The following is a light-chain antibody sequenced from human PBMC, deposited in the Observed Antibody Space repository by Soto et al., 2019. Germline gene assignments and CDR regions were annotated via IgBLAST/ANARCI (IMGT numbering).Light chain of an antibody. Sequence: QSALTQPASVSGSPGQSITISCTGTSSDIGTYNLVSWYQHHPGNAPKLMIYEATKRPSGVSSRFSGSKSGNTASLTISGLQTEDEADYYCCSYVGGSTLVFGGGTKVTVL. CDR3: CSYVGGSTLV. CDR1: SSDIGTYNL. V-gene: IGLV2-23*01. CDR2: EAT. J-gene: IGLJ3*02.